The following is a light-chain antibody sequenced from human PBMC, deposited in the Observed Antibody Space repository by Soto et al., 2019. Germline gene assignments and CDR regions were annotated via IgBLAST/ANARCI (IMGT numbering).Light chain of an antibody. CDR3: QQYNSYYT. J-gene: IGKJ5*01. CDR1: QGISNY. CDR2: AAS. V-gene: IGKV1D-8*02. Sequence: VTQSPYLLSSSTGDRVTVSCRLSQGISNYLPWYQGKPGKAPELPIYAASTLQSGVPSSFSGSGSGTDFTLTISSLQPDDFATYYCQQYNSYYTLGQGTRLEI.